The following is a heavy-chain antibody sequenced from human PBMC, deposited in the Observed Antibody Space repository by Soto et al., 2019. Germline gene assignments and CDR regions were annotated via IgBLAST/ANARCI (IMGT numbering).Heavy chain of an antibody. Sequence: PSETLSLTCAVSRSSISSGGYSWSWIRQPPGKGLECIGYIYHSGSTYYHPALKSRVTISVDRSKNQFSLKLSSVTAADTSVYYCARDSYYYDSRGFNTPEISSWFDPWGQGTGVTVSS. D-gene: IGHD3-22*01. V-gene: IGHV4-30-2*01. CDR1: RSSISSGGYS. CDR2: IYHSGST. CDR3: ARDSYYYDSRGFNTPEISSWFDP. J-gene: IGHJ5*02.